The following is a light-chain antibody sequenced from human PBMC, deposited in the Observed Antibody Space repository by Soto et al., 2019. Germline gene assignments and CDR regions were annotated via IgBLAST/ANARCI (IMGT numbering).Light chain of an antibody. Sequence: QSALTQPASVSESPGQSITISCTGTSSDVGGYNYVSWYQHHPGKAPKLIIYEVSNRPSGVSSRFSGSKSGNTASLTISGLLPEDEADYYCSSYISSSTPHQVFGGGTKLTVL. CDR2: EVS. CDR1: SSDVGGYNY. CDR3: SSYISSSTPHQV. V-gene: IGLV2-14*01. J-gene: IGLJ2*01.